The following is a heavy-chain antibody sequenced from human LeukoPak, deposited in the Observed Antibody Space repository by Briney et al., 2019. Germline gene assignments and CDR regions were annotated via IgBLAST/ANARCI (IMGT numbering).Heavy chain of an antibody. CDR3: AKVPSYAYDSSGSDFDY. Sequence: GGSLRLSCAASGFTFINYAMSWVRQAPGKGLEWVSVISGSGGSTDYADSVKGRFSISRDNSKNTLYLQMDSLRAEDTAVYYCAKVPSYAYDSSGSDFDYWGQGTLVTVSS. J-gene: IGHJ4*02. CDR1: GFTFINYA. CDR2: ISGSGGST. V-gene: IGHV3-23*01. D-gene: IGHD3-22*01.